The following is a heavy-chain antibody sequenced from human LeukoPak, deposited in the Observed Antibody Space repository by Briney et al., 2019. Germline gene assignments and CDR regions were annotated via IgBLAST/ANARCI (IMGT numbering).Heavy chain of an antibody. Sequence: ASVKVSCKASGYTFTSYDINWVRQATGQGLEWMGWMNPNSGNTGYAQKFQGRVTITRNTSISTAYMELSSLRSEDTAVYYCARGLGVILTPSGNWFDPWGQGTLVTVSS. CDR1: GYTFTSYD. D-gene: IGHD3-9*01. V-gene: IGHV1-8*03. CDR3: ARGLGVILTPSGNWFDP. CDR2: MNPNSGNT. J-gene: IGHJ5*02.